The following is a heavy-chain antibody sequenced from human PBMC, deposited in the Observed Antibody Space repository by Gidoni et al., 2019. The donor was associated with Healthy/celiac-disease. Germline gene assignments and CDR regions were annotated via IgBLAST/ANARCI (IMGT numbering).Heavy chain of an antibody. CDR1: GFTLGSAS. D-gene: IGHD2-21*02. Sequence: EVQLVAYGGGLVRPGGSLRVSCAAAGFTLGSASMNWVRQAPGTGLEWVSSISSSRSYIYYADSVKGRCTISRDTAKNSLYLHMNSLRAEDTAAYYWASDSGLGTVVTPHYGMDVWGQGTTVTVSS. V-gene: IGHV3-21*01. CDR3: ASDSGLGTVVTPHYGMDV. CDR2: ISSSRSYI. J-gene: IGHJ6*02.